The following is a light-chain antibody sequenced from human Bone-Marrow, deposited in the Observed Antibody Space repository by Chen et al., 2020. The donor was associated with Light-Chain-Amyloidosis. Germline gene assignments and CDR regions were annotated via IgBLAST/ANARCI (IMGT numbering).Light chain of an antibody. Sequence: VLTQSPGTLSLSPGARATLSCRASQSVSSSYLVWYQQKPGQAPKLLIYGASYRATGIPDRFSGSGSGTHFTLTISRLEPEDVAVYYCQQYDTSRQWTFGQGTKVEIK. CDR3: QQYDTSRQWT. J-gene: IGKJ1*01. CDR1: QSVSSSY. CDR2: GAS. V-gene: IGKV3-20*01.